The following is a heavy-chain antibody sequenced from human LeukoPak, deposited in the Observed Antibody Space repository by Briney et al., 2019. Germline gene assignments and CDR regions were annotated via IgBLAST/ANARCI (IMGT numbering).Heavy chain of an antibody. V-gene: IGHV4-34*01. CDR2: INHSGST. D-gene: IGHD3-22*01. CDR3: TRGQTYYYHNGWLHY. CDR1: GGSFSGYY. J-gene: IGHJ4*02. Sequence: PSETLSLACAVYGGSFSGYYWSWIRQPPGKGLEWIGEINHSGSTNYNPSLKSRVTISVDTSKNQFSLKLSSVTAADTAVYYCTRGQTYYYHNGWLHYWGQGTLVTVSS.